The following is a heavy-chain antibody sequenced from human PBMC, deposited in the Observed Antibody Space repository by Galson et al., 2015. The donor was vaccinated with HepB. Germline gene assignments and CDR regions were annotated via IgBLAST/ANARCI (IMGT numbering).Heavy chain of an antibody. CDR1: LFTLGNYE. Sequence: SLRLSCAASLFTLGNYEMNWVRQAPGKGLEWISYISSSGDTIKYADSVKGRFTISRDSAKNSLYLQMNSLRAEDTAIYYCARGDTYYYVRGPYNPGYWGQGTLVTVSS. CDR3: ARGDTYYYVRGPYNPGY. V-gene: IGHV3-48*03. D-gene: IGHD3-10*02. J-gene: IGHJ4*02. CDR2: ISSSGDTI.